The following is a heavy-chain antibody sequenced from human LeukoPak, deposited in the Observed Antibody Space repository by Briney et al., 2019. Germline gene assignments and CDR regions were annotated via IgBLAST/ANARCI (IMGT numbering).Heavy chain of an antibody. CDR3: AKNRNHRWTHFDY. D-gene: IGHD1-14*01. Sequence: GGSLRLSCAASGFTFSSYAMSWVRQAPGKGLEWVSAITGGGHSTYYADSVKGRFTISRDNSKNTLYLQMNSLRAEDTAVYYCAKNRNHRWTHFDYRGQGTLVTVSS. V-gene: IGHV3-23*01. CDR2: ITGGGHST. J-gene: IGHJ4*02. CDR1: GFTFSSYA.